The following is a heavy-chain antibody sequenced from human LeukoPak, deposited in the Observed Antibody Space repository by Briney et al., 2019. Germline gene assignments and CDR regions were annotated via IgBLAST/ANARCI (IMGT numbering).Heavy chain of an antibody. J-gene: IGHJ4*02. CDR3: ARAIYDSSGYYYDVGYYFDY. V-gene: IGHV1-69*05. Sequence: SSVKVSCKASGGTFSSYAISWVRQAPGQGLEWMGGIIPIFGTANYAQQFQGRVTITTDESTSTAYMELSSLRSEDTAVYYCARAIYDSSGYYYDVGYYFDYWGQGTLVTVSS. CDR2: IIPIFGTA. D-gene: IGHD3-22*01. CDR1: GGTFSSYA.